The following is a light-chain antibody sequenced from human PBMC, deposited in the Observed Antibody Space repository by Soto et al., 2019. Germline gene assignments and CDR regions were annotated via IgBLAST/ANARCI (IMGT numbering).Light chain of an antibody. Sequence: DIQVTQSPSSLSASVGDKVTITCRASQNIIDYLNWYQQRPGTPPKLLIDRASNLQSEVPSRFSGSGSGTDFSLTISSLQHEDFATYYCQQSYSLTRTFGQGTRV. CDR3: QQSYSLTRT. J-gene: IGKJ1*01. V-gene: IGKV1-39*01. CDR2: RAS. CDR1: QNIIDY.